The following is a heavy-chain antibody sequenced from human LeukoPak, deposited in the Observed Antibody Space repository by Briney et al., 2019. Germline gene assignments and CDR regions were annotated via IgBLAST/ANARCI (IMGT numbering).Heavy chain of an antibody. Sequence: ASVKVSCKASGYTFTCYDINWVRQATGQGLEWMGWMNPNSGNTGSAQRFQGRVTMTRDTSRNTAYMELRSLTSEDTAVYYCARGSLVRLPSSFDPWGQGTLVTVSS. D-gene: IGHD3-16*02. J-gene: IGHJ5*02. CDR3: ARGSLVRLPSSFDP. V-gene: IGHV1-8*01. CDR1: GYTFTCYD. CDR2: MNPNSGNT.